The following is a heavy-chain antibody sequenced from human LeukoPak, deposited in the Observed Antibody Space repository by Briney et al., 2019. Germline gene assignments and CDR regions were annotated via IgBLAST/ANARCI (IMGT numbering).Heavy chain of an antibody. CDR3: AKDLVRELPKDDAFDI. D-gene: IGHD1-26*01. V-gene: IGHV3-23*01. J-gene: IGHJ3*02. CDR2: ISGSGGST. Sequence: GGSLRLSCADSGFTFSSNAMSWVRQAPGKGLEWVSAISGSGGSTYYADSVKGRFTISRDNSKNTLHLQMNSLRAEDTAVYYCAKDLVRELPKDDAFDIWGQGTMVTVSS. CDR1: GFTFSSNA.